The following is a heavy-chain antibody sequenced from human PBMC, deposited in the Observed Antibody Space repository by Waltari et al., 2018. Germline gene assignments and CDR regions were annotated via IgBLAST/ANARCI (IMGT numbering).Heavy chain of an antibody. CDR1: GFTFRPYG. D-gene: IGHD5-12*01. Sequence: EVQLVESGGGLLHAGGSLRRSCAASGFTFRPYGMAWVRQAPGKGLEWVSGISSGGGPTCYADPVKGRFTISRDDSKNTLFLQMDSLRAEDTAIYYCAKDIVAAIWAFDHWGQGALVTVSS. CDR3: AKDIVAAIWAFDH. CDR2: ISSGGGPT. V-gene: IGHV3-23*03. J-gene: IGHJ4*02.